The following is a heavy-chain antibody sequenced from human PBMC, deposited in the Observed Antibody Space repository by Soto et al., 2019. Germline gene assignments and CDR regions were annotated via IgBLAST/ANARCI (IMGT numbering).Heavy chain of an antibody. CDR3: AKASGGYCSSTSCSWFDP. CDR2: ISWNSGSI. Sequence: GGSLRLSCAASGFTFDDYAMHWVRQAPGKGLEWVSGISWNSGSIGYADSVKGRFTISRDNAKNSLYLQMNSLRAEDTALYYCAKASGGYCSSTSCSWFDPWGQGTLVTVSS. CDR1: GFTFDDYA. J-gene: IGHJ5*02. V-gene: IGHV3-9*01. D-gene: IGHD2-2*01.